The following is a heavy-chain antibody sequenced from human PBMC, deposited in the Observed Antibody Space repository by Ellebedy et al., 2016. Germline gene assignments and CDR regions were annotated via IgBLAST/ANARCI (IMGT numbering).Heavy chain of an antibody. CDR3: ARAVAGTDDY. CDR2: IIPILGIA. D-gene: IGHD6-19*01. Sequence: ASVKVSCKASGYTFTSYGISWVRQAPGQGLEWMGRIIPILGIANYAQKFQGRVTITADKSTSTAYMELSSLRSEDTAVYYCARAVAGTDDYWGQGTLVTVSS. V-gene: IGHV1-69*04. CDR1: GYTFTSYG. J-gene: IGHJ4*02.